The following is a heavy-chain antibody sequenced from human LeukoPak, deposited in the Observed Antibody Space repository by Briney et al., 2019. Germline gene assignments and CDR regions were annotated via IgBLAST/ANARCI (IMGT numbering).Heavy chain of an antibody. D-gene: IGHD6-13*01. J-gene: IGHJ6*02. CDR2: ISSSSSYI. CDR1: GFTFSSYS. CDR3: ARADSSSWSPSYYYGMDV. V-gene: IGHV3-21*01. Sequence: GGSLRLSCAASGFTFSSYSMNWVRQAPGKGLEWVSSISSSSSYIYYADSVKGRFTIFRDNAKNSLYLQMNSLRAEDTAVYYCARADSSSWSPSYYYGMDVWGQGTTVTVSS.